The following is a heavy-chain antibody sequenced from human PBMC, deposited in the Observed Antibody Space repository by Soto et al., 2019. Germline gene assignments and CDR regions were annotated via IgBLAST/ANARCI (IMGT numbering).Heavy chain of an antibody. CDR2: MNPNSGNT. Sequence: QVQLVQSGAEVKKPGASVKVSCKASGYTFTSYDINWVRQATGQGLEWMGWMNPNSGNTGYAQKFQGRVTMTRNTSISTAYMELSSLRSGDTAVYYCARGDYDFWSGYSWNWFDPWGQGTLVTVSS. CDR1: GYTFTSYD. V-gene: IGHV1-8*01. CDR3: ARGDYDFWSGYSWNWFDP. J-gene: IGHJ5*02. D-gene: IGHD3-3*01.